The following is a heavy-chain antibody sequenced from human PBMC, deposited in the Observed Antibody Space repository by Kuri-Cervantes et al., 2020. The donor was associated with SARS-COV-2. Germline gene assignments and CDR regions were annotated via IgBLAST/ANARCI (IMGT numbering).Heavy chain of an antibody. J-gene: IGHJ6*03. CDR3: ARAAVDSLYYYYYMDV. CDR2: ISGSGGST. V-gene: IGHV3-23*01. CDR1: GFTFSSYA. D-gene: IGHD3/OR15-3a*01. Sequence: GGSLRLSCAASGFTFSSYAMSWVRQAPEKGLEWVSAISGSGGSTYYADSVKGRFTISRDNAKNSLYLQMNSLRAEDTAVYYCARAAVDSLYYYYYMDVWGKGTTVTVSS.